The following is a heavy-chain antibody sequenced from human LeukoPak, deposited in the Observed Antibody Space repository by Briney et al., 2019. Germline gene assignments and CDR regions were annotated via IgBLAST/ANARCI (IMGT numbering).Heavy chain of an antibody. V-gene: IGHV3-33*01. CDR3: AREGRDCSSTNCLFDY. CDR1: GFTSSSYG. CDR2: IWYEGSNK. Sequence: GGSLRLSCAASGFTSSSYGMHWVRQAPGKGLEWVAVIWYEGSNKDYADSVKGRFTISRDTSKNTLYLQMNSLRVEDTAVYYCAREGRDCSSTNCLFDYWGQGTLVTVSS. J-gene: IGHJ4*02. D-gene: IGHD2-2*01.